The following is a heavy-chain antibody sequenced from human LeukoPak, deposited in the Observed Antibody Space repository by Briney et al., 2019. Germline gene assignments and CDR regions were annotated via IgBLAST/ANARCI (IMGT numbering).Heavy chain of an antibody. J-gene: IGHJ4*02. Sequence: GRSLRLSCAASGFTFSTSGMHWVRQAPGKGLEWVAVIWYDGSNKHYAESVKGRFSISRDNSKSTLYPQMNSLRAEDTAVYYCARARGVSTGYRPIDYWGQGTLVTVSS. CDR1: GFTFSTSG. D-gene: IGHD3-22*01. CDR2: IWYDGSNK. CDR3: ARARGVSTGYRPIDY. V-gene: IGHV3-33*01.